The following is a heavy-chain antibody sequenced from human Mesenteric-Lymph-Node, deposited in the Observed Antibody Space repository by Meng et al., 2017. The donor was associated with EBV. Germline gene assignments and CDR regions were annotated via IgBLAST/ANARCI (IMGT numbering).Heavy chain of an antibody. CDR3: ARGSWSDPVGLDL. CDR1: GSSISSVDYY. CDR2: IYYSGSP. Sequence: VRLQESGQGQVKPPQTLALPCTVAGSSISSVDYYWSWVRQPPGKGLEWIGYIYYSGSPYSDPSLKSRLTISVDTSKNQFSLKLNSVTAADTAVYYCARGSWSDPVGLDLWGRGTLVTVSS. V-gene: IGHV4-30-4*01. J-gene: IGHJ2*01. D-gene: IGHD2-15*01.